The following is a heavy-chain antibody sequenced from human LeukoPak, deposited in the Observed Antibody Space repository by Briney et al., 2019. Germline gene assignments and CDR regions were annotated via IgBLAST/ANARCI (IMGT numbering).Heavy chain of an antibody. CDR3: ATTSSSPGYFQH. V-gene: IGHV3-74*01. CDR2: INSDGSST. J-gene: IGHJ1*01. Sequence: GGSLRLSCAASGFTFSTYWMNWVRQAPGKGLVWVSRINSDGSSTSYADSVKGRFTISRDNAKNTLYLQMNSLRAEDTAVYYCATTSSSPGYFQHWGLGTLVTVSS. CDR1: GFTFSTYW. D-gene: IGHD6-6*01.